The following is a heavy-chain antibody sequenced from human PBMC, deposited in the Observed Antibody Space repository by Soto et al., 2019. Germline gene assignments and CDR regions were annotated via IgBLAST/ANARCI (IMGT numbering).Heavy chain of an antibody. J-gene: IGHJ4*02. CDR2: IGGRDGTT. Sequence: SGGSLRLSCAASGFTFNNFVMSWVRQAPGKGLEWVSAIGGRDGTTYYADSVKGRFIISRDNAKNTLYLRIHSLRAEDTAVYYCAKRRGEGFFDYWGQGTLVTVSS. D-gene: IGHD3-16*01. V-gene: IGHV3-23*01. CDR3: AKRRGEGFFDY. CDR1: GFTFNNFV.